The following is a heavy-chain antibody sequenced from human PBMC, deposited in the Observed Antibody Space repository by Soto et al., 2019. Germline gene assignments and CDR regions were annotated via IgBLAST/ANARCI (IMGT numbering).Heavy chain of an antibody. J-gene: IGHJ3*02. Sequence: EVQLLESGGGLVQPGGSLRLSCAASGFTFSSYAMSWVRQAPGKGLEWVSAISGSGGTTYYADSVKGRFTFSRDNSKNTLYLQRISRRAEDTALYYCAKTANGWFSAFDIWGQGTMVTVSS. CDR2: ISGSGGTT. D-gene: IGHD6-19*01. CDR1: GFTFSSYA. V-gene: IGHV3-23*01. CDR3: AKTANGWFSAFDI.